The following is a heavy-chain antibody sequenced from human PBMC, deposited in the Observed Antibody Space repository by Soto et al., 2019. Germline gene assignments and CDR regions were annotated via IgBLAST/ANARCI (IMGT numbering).Heavy chain of an antibody. V-gene: IGHV3-33*01. CDR3: ARDTAAAADVQFGY. CDR1: GFTFSRSA. J-gene: IGHJ4*02. Sequence: QVQLVESGGGVVQPGRSLRLSCSASGFTFSRSAMHWVRQAPGKRLEWVALIWYDGNIQYYADSVKGRFTISRDNSKNTLSLHMNSLRGEDTAVYYCARDTAAAADVQFGYWGQGTLVTVSS. CDR2: IWYDGNIQ. D-gene: IGHD6-25*01.